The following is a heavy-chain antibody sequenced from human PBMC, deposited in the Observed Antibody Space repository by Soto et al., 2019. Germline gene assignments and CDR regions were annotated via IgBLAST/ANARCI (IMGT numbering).Heavy chain of an antibody. CDR3: AKIPDSYCTGGSNYSGGMDY. J-gene: IGHJ4*01. CDR2: IWYGGGNK. CDR1: GFTFSSYA. D-gene: IGHD2-15*01. Sequence: GGSLRLSCAASGFTFSSYAMRWVRQAPGKGLEWVAIIWYGGGNKIYADSVKGRFTISRDNSKNTLYLQMNSLRAEDTAIYYCAKIPDSYCTGGSNYSGGMDYWGQGTLVTVSS. V-gene: IGHV3-33*06.